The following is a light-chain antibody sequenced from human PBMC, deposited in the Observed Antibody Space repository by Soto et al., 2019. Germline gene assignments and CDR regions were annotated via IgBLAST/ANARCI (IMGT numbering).Light chain of an antibody. J-gene: IGKJ1*01. Sequence: EIVMTQSPATLSVSPGGRATLSCRASQSISETLAWYQQKPGQAPRLLIHGASTRATGFPARFSGSGSGTDFTLTISSLQSEDFAVYYCQQYNNWPWTFGQGTKVEIK. V-gene: IGKV3-15*01. CDR3: QQYNNWPWT. CDR2: GAS. CDR1: QSISET.